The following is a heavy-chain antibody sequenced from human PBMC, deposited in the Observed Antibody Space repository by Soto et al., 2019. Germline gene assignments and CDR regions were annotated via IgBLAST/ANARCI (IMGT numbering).Heavy chain of an antibody. J-gene: IGHJ4*02. V-gene: IGHV4-34*01. CDR1: GGSFSGYY. Sequence: QVQLQQWGAGLLKPSETLSLTCAVYGGSFSGYYWTWIRQPPGTGLEWIGEINHSGSTNYNPSLKSRVTISVDTSKIQFSLKLTSVTAADTAVYYCARDKITGLFDYWGQGTLVNVSS. CDR3: ARDKITGLFDY. CDR2: INHSGST. D-gene: IGHD2-8*02.